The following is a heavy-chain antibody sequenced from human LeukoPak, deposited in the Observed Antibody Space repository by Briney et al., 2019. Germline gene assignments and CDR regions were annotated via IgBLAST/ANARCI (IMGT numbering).Heavy chain of an antibody. CDR2: IYYSGST. J-gene: IGHJ4*02. CDR3: ARDIGAAAAPPSYFDY. D-gene: IGHD6-13*01. Sequence: SATLSLTCTVSGGSISSSSYYWGWIRQPPGKGLEWIGSIYYSGSTYYNPSLKSRVTISVDTSKNQFSLKLSSVTAADTAVYYCARDIGAAAAPPSYFDYWGQGTLVTVSS. CDR1: GGSISSSSYY. V-gene: IGHV4-39*07.